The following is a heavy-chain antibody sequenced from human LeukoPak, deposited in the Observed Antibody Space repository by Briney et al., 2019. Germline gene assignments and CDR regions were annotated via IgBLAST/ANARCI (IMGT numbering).Heavy chain of an antibody. D-gene: IGHD4-17*01. CDR3: ARRRINYGRTRFDY. Sequence: PSETLSLTCAVYGGSFSGYYWSWIRQPPGKGLEWIGEVNHSGSTNYNPSLKSRVTISVDTSKNQFSLKLSSVTAADTAVYYCARRRINYGRTRFDYWGQGTLVTVSS. V-gene: IGHV4-34*01. J-gene: IGHJ4*02. CDR2: VNHSGST. CDR1: GGSFSGYY.